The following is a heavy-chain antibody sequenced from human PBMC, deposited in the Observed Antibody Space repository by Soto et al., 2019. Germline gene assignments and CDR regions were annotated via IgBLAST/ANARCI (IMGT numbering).Heavy chain of an antibody. CDR2: ISYDGSNK. J-gene: IGHJ3*02. CDR3: AKESNPGYYYDSSGEELRAVLDS. D-gene: IGHD3-22*01. Sequence: GGSLRLSCAASGFTFSSYGMHWVRQAPGKGLEWVAVISYDGSNKYYADSVKGRFTISRDNSKNTLYLQMNSLRAEDTAVYYCAKESNPGYYYDSSGEELRAVLDSWGKGTTVTV. V-gene: IGHV3-30*18. CDR1: GFTFSSYG.